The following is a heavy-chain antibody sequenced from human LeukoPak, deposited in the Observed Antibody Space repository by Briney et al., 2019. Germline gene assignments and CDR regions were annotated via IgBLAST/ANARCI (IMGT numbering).Heavy chain of an antibody. D-gene: IGHD3-16*01. CDR2: IKEDGSEK. J-gene: IGHJ4*02. CDR3: ARTLRGGGALDY. V-gene: IGHV3-7*03. CDR1: GFTFSNYW. Sequence: GGSLRLSCAASGFTFSNYWLNWVRQAPGKGLEWVANIKEDGSEKYYVDSVKGRFTISRDNAKNSLFFQMSSLRAEDTAVYYCARTLRGGGALDYWGQGTLVTVSS.